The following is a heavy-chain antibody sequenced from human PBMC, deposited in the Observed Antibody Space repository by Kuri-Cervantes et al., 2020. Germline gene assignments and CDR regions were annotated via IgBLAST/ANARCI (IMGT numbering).Heavy chain of an antibody. Sequence: GGSLRLSCAASGFTFSDYYMSWIRQAPGKGLEWVSYISSSGSTIYYADSVKGRFTISRDNAKNSLYLQMNSLRAEDTAVYYCARVYCSGSSCYVGWYFDLWGRGTLVTVSS. V-gene: IGHV3-11*01. D-gene: IGHD2-15*01. CDR1: GFTFSDYY. J-gene: IGHJ2*01. CDR2: ISSSGSTI. CDR3: ARVYCSGSSCYVGWYFDL.